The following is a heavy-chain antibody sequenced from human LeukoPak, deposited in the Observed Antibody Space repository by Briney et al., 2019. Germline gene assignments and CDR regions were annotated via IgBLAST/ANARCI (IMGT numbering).Heavy chain of an antibody. CDR3: ARLRNRPPAYMDV. CDR1: GYSISSGYY. J-gene: IGHJ6*03. V-gene: IGHV4-38-2*01. D-gene: IGHD6-6*01. CDR2: IYHSGST. Sequence: SETLSLTCAVSGYSISSGYYWGWIRQPPGKGLAWIGSIYHSGSTYYNPSLKSRVTISVDTSKNQFSLKLSSVTAADTAVYYCARLRNRPPAYMDVWGKGTTVTVSS.